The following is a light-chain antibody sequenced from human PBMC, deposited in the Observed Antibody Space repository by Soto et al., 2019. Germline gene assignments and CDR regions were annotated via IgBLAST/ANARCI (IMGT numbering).Light chain of an antibody. V-gene: IGKV1-17*01. CDR1: QGTRND. Sequence: DIQMTQFPSPLSASVGDRVTITCRASQGTRNDLAWYQQKQGKAPKRLIYAASSLQSGVPSRFSSSGSGTEFTLAISSLHHEDFANFYCLQHSIYPLTFGQGTKVEIK. CDR3: LQHSIYPLT. CDR2: AAS. J-gene: IGKJ1*01.